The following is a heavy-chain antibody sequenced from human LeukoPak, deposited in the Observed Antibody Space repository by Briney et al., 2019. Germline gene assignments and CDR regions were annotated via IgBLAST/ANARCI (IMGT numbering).Heavy chain of an antibody. D-gene: IGHD3-3*01. CDR3: ARDAYDFWSGYYLYYFDY. V-gene: IGHV3-21*01. CDR2: ISSSSSYI. J-gene: IGHJ4*02. CDR1: GFTFSSYV. Sequence: GGSLRLSCAASGFTFSSYVMSWVRQAPGKGLEWVSSISSSSSYIYYADSVKGRFTISRDNAKNSLYLQMNSLRAEDTAVYYCARDAYDFWSGYYLYYFDYWGQGTLVTVSS.